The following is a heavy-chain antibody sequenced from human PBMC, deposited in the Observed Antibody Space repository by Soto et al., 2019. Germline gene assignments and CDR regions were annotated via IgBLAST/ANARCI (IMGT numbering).Heavy chain of an antibody. CDR2: IYSGGST. V-gene: IGHV3-66*01. CDR3: AREKQLDLLIHYYYYMDV. Sequence: GGSLRLSCAASGFTVSSNYMSWVRQAPGKGLEWVSVIYSGGSTYYADSVKGRLTISRDNSKNTLYLQMNSLRAEDTAVYYCAREKQLDLLIHYYYYMDVWGKGTTVTVSS. CDR1: GFTVSSNY. J-gene: IGHJ6*03. D-gene: IGHD6-13*01.